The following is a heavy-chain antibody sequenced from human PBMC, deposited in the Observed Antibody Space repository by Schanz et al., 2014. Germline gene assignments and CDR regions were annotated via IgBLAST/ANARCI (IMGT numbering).Heavy chain of an antibody. CDR3: ARGNTIFGVVILGWLDP. CDR1: GYTFTTYY. D-gene: IGHD3-3*01. J-gene: IGHJ5*02. V-gene: IGHV1-46*01. CDR2: IDLSSSTT. Sequence: QVQLVQSGAEVKKPGASVMVSCKASGYTFTTYYIHWVRQAPGQGLEWMGVIDLSSSTTTYAQKFQGRVAMTRDTSTSTVHMELSSLRSEDTAIYYCARGNTIFGVVILGWLDPWGQGTLVTVSS.